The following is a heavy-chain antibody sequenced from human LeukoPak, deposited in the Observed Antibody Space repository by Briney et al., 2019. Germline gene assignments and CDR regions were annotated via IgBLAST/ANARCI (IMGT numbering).Heavy chain of an antibody. V-gene: IGHV3-53*01. D-gene: IGHD3-10*01. CDR1: GFTVSSND. CDR3: ARVRGESPRWFDP. J-gene: IGHJ5*02. Sequence: GGSLRLSCAASGFTVSSNDMSWVRQAPGKGLEWVSVIYSGGRTFYADSVKGRFTISRDNSKSTLYLQMNSLRAEDTAVYYCARVRGESPRWFDPWGQGTLVTVSS. CDR2: IYSGGRT.